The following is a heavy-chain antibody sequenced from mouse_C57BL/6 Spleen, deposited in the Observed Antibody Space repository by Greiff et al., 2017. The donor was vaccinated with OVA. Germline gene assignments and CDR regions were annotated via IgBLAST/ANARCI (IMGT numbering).Heavy chain of an antibody. D-gene: IGHD1-1*01. CDR1: GYTFTSYW. CDR3: AREVGGLLRWDY. J-gene: IGHJ2*01. Sequence: QVQLQQPGAELVKPGASVKLSCKASGYTFTSYWMHWVKQRPGQGLEWIGMIHPNSGSTNYNEKFKSKATLTVDKSSSTAYMQLSSLTSEDSAVYYCAREVGGLLRWDYWGQGTTLTVSS. CDR2: IHPNSGST. V-gene: IGHV1-64*01.